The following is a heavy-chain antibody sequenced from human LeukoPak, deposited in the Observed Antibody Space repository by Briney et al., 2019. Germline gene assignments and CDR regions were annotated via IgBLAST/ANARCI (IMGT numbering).Heavy chain of an antibody. CDR3: ARSLPYGTTWYGRSDF. CDR1: EFNFGNYW. D-gene: IGHD6-13*01. Sequence: PGGSLRLSCVVSEFNFGNYWMSWVRQTPGKGLEWVANIKQDGSDRYYVDSVKGRFTISRDNAVNSLYLQMNSLRAEDTAIYYCARSLPYGTTWYGRSDFWGQGTLVTVSS. CDR2: IKQDGSDR. V-gene: IGHV3-7*03. J-gene: IGHJ4*02.